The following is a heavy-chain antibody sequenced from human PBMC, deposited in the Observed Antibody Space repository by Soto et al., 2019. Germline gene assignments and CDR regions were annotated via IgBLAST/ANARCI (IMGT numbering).Heavy chain of an antibody. CDR3: DGGPPRGVCVPLDY. CDR2: INPSGCGT. Sequence: ASVKVSCKASGYTFTSYYMHWVRQAPGQGREWMGIINPSGCGTSYAQKFQGRVTMTRDTSTSKVYMELSSLRSEDAAVYYCDGGPPRGVCVPLDYWGQGTLVTVS. CDR1: GYTFTSYY. J-gene: IGHJ4*02. V-gene: IGHV1-46*03. D-gene: IGHD3-10*01.